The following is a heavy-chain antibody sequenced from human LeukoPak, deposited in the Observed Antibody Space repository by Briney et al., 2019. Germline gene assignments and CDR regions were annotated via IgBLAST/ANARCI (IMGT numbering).Heavy chain of an antibody. CDR2: IYYSGST. CDR1: GGSISSYY. V-gene: IGHV4-59*05. D-gene: IGHD3-10*01. CDR3: TRRGRITMVVGVIV. J-gene: IGHJ6*01. Sequence: KPSETLSLTCSVSGGSISSYYWSWIRQPPGKGLEWIGSIYYSGSTYYNPSLKSRVTISVDTSKNQFSLKLSSVTAADTAVYYCTRRGRITMVVGVIVWGQGATFTVSS.